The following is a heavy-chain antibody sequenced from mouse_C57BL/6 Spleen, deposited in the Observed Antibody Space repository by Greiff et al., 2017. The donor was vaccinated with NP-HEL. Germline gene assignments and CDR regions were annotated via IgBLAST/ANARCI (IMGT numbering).Heavy chain of an antibody. J-gene: IGHJ4*01. Sequence: QVQLQQSGAELVRPGTSVKVSCKASGYAFTNYLIEWVKQRPGQGLEWIGVINPGSGGTNYNEKFKGKATLTADKSSSTAYMQLSSLTSEDSAVYFCARKGDGYYLGAMDYWGQGTSVTVSS. D-gene: IGHD2-3*01. V-gene: IGHV1-54*01. CDR1: GYAFTNYL. CDR3: ARKGDGYYLGAMDY. CDR2: INPGSGGT.